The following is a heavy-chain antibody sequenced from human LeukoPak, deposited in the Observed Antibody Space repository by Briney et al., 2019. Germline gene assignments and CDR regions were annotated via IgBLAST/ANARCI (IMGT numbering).Heavy chain of an antibody. D-gene: IGHD3-10*01. CDR2: IYPGDLDT. CDR1: GYTFSSYW. Sequence: KRGESLKISCEGSGYTFSSYWIAWVRQMPGKGLEYTGIIYPGDLDTRYSPSFQGQVTISVDKSISTAYLQWNSLKASDTAIYYCARHSRSLSYLYDSGSPTIYGFDYWGQGTLVTVSS. CDR3: ARHSRSLSYLYDSGSPTIYGFDY. J-gene: IGHJ4*02. V-gene: IGHV5-51*01.